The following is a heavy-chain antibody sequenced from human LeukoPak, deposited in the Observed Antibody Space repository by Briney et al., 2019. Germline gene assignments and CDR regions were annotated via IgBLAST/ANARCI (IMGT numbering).Heavy chain of an antibody. Sequence: PGGSLRLSCAASGFTFSNYWMRWVRQAPGKGLEWVANIKQDGSEEYYVDSVKGRFTISRDNAKNSLFLQMNSLRAEDTAVYYSARDMSRNRRGTSDYWGQGTLVTVSS. J-gene: IGHJ4*02. D-gene: IGHD1-14*01. V-gene: IGHV3-7*01. CDR1: GFTFSNYW. CDR2: IKQDGSEE. CDR3: ARDMSRNRRGTSDY.